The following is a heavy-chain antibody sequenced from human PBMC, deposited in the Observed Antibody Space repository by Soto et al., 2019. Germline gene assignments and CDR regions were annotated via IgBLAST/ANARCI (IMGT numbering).Heavy chain of an antibody. Sequence: GGSLRLSCAASGFRFSSYWMSWVRQTPGRGLEWVATIAQDGGGKFYVDSVKGRFTVSKDNAENSLYLQLNSLRAEDTAVYYCARENHAKFDYWGQGTPVTVSS. CDR2: IAQDGGGK. J-gene: IGHJ4*02. CDR3: ARENHAKFDY. CDR1: GFRFSSYW. V-gene: IGHV3-7*01.